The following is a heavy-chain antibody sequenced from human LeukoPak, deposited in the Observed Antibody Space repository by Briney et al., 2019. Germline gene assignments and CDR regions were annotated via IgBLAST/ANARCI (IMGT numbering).Heavy chain of an antibody. J-gene: IGHJ4*02. V-gene: IGHV3-11*05. CDR3: ARALAVAGLRGFYYFDY. CDR2: ISSSSSYT. D-gene: IGHD6-13*01. CDR1: GFTFSDYY. Sequence: PGGSLRLSCAASGFTFSDYYMSWIRQAPGKGLEWVSYISSSSSYTNYADSVKGRFTISRDNAKNSLYLQMNSLRAEDTAVYYCARALAVAGLRGFYYFDYWGQGTLVTVSS.